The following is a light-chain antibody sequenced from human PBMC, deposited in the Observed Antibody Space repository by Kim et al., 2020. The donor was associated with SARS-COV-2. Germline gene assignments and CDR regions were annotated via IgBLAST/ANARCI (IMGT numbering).Light chain of an antibody. CDR1: QSHNIW. CDR2: RAS. J-gene: IGKJ2*03. Sequence: SASVGDRGTITSPASQSHNIWLAWYQHKPGKAPERLSYRASTLESGVPSRFSGSGSGTEFTLTISSLQPDDFATYSCQQYNSYPYSFGQGTKLEI. CDR3: QQYNSYPYS. V-gene: IGKV1-5*03.